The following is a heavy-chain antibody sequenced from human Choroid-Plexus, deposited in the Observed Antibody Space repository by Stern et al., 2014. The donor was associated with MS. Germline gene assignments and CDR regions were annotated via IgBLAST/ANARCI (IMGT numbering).Heavy chain of an antibody. Sequence: VQLEESGGGVVKPGGPLRLSCVASGFTFGSCAMHWVRQAPGKGLEWVAGVSYDGSNKYYADSVKSLFTISRDNSQNTLYMQMSSLGPEDTALYYCAKDRQYLTYFFDHWGQGSLVTVSS. J-gene: IGHJ5*02. V-gene: IGHV3-30*18. D-gene: IGHD2/OR15-2a*01. CDR1: GFTFGSCA. CDR2: VSYDGSNK. CDR3: AKDRQYLTYFFDH.